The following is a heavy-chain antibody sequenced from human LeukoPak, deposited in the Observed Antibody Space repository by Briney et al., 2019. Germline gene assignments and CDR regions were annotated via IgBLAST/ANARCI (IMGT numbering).Heavy chain of an antibody. CDR2: ISSSSSYI. CDR1: GFTFSSYS. D-gene: IGHD3-10*01. V-gene: IGHV3-21*01. CDR3: ARDLGEEIFDY. Sequence: GGSLRLSCAASGFTFSSYSVNWVRQAPGKGLEWVSSISSSSSYIYYADSVKGRFTISRDNAKNSLYLQMNSLRAEDTAVYYCARDLGEEIFDYWGQGTLVTVSS. J-gene: IGHJ4*02.